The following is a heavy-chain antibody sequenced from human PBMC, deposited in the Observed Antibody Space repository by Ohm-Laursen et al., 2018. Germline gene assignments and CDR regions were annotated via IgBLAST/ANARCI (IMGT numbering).Heavy chain of an antibody. CDR3: AGGYFYDSSGYYWDNWFDP. CDR2: IYKSGST. V-gene: IGHV4-59*01. CDR1: GGSISSYY. J-gene: IGHJ5*02. Sequence: SETLSLTCTVSGGSISSYYWSWTRQSPGKGLEWIGYIYKSGSTNYNPSLKSRVTISKDTSKNQFSLKLTSVTAADAAVYYCAGGYFYDSSGYYWDNWFDPWGQGTLVTVSS. D-gene: IGHD3-22*01.